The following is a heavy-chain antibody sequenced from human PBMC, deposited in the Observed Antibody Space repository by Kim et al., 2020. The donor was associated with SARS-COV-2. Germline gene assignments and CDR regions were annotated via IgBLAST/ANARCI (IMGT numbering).Heavy chain of an antibody. CDR1: GFTFSSYA. Sequence: GGSLRLSCAASGFTFSSYAMHWVRQAPGKGLEWVAVISYDGSNKYYADSVKGRFTISRDNSKNTLYLQMNSLRAEDTAVYYCARVGYGGKGVGGRFGYWGQGTLVTVSS. V-gene: IGHV3-30*04. D-gene: IGHD2-15*01. CDR3: ARVGYGGKGVGGRFGY. J-gene: IGHJ4*02. CDR2: ISYDGSNK.